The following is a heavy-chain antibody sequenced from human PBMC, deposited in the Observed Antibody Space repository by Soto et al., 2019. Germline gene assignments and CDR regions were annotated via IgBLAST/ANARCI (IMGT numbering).Heavy chain of an antibody. J-gene: IGHJ6*04. V-gene: IGHV1-2*02. Sequence: ASVKVSCKASGYTFTGYYIHWVRQAPGQGLEWMGWINPNSGGTNYAQKLQGRVTMTRDTSISTAYMELSRLRSDDTAVYYCARVFSSTSCYTVNYYYGMDVWAKCTTAKVSS. CDR2: INPNSGGT. CDR1: GYTFTGYY. D-gene: IGHD2-2*02. CDR3: ARVFSSTSCYTVNYYYGMDV.